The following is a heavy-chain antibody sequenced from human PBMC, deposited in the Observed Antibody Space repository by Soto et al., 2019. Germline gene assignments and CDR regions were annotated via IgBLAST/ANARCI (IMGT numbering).Heavy chain of an antibody. CDR2: ITSSSSTI. Sequence: GGSLRLSCAVSGFTFSTYSMNWVRQAPGRGLEWVSYITSSSSTIYYADSVKGRFTISRDNAKNSLSLQMNSLRDEDTAVYYCARGDFDYWGQGTLVTVSS. J-gene: IGHJ4*02. CDR1: GFTFSTYS. CDR3: ARGDFDY. D-gene: IGHD3-16*01. V-gene: IGHV3-48*02.